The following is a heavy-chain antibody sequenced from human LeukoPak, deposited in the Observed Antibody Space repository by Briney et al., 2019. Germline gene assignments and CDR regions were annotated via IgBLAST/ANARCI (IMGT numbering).Heavy chain of an antibody. Sequence: PSETLSLTCTVSGGSISSSSYYWGWIRQPPGKGLEWIGSIYYSGSTYYNPSLKSRVTISVDTSRNQFSLKLSSVTAADTAVYYCARFFLRFDFDYWGQGTLVTVSS. V-gene: IGHV4-39*01. CDR3: ARFFLRFDFDY. CDR1: GGSISSSSYY. CDR2: IYYSGST. D-gene: IGHD3-10*01. J-gene: IGHJ4*02.